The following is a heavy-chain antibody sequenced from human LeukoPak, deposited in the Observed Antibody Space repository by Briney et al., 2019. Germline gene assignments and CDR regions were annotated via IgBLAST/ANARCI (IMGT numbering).Heavy chain of an antibody. D-gene: IGHD3-3*01. CDR1: GGSISSGGYS. J-gene: IGHJ4*02. V-gene: IGHV4-30-4*07. CDR3: ARGDTIFGVVISFDY. CDR2: IYYSGST. Sequence: SETLSLTCAVSGGSISSGGYSWSWIRQPPGKGLEWIGYIYYSGSTYYNPSLKSRVTISVDTSKNQFSLKLSSVTAADTAVYYCARGDTIFGVVISFDYWGQGTLVTVSS.